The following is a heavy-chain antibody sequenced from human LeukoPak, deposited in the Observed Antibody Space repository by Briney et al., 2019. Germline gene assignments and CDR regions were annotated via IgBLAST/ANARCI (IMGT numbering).Heavy chain of an antibody. CDR1: GGTFSSYA. Sequence: GASVKASCKASGGTFSSYAISWVRQAPGQGLEWMGGIIPIFGTANYAQKFQGRVTITADESTSTAYMELSSLRSEDTAVYYCARAVLWFGELFFYYGMDVWGQGTTVTVSS. D-gene: IGHD3-10*01. J-gene: IGHJ6*02. CDR3: ARAVLWFGELFFYYGMDV. V-gene: IGHV1-69*13. CDR2: IIPIFGTA.